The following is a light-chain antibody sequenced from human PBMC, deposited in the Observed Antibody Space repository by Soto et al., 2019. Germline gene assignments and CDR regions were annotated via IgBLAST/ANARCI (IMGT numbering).Light chain of an antibody. CDR1: SSDVGGYNY. J-gene: IGLJ2*01. V-gene: IGLV2-14*01. CDR3: SSYTSSSTLV. Sequence: QSALTQPASVSGSPGQSITISCTGTSSDVGGYNYVSWYQQHPGEAPKLMIYDVSNRPSGVSNRFSGYKSGNTASLTISGLQSEDEADYYCSSYTSSSTLVFGGGTQLTVL. CDR2: DVS.